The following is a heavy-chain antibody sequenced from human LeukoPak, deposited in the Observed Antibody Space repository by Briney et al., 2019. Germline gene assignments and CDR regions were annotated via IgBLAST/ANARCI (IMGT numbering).Heavy chain of an antibody. J-gene: IGHJ5*02. CDR1: GGSISSYY. V-gene: IGHV4-59*01. Sequence: PSETLSLTCTVSGGSISSYYWSWIRQPPGKGLEWIGYIYYSGSTNYNPSLKSRVTISVDTSKNQFSLKPSSVTAADTAVYYCARGYFDWLSPEVNWFDPWGQGTLVTVSS. CDR2: IYYSGST. D-gene: IGHD3-9*01. CDR3: ARGYFDWLSPEVNWFDP.